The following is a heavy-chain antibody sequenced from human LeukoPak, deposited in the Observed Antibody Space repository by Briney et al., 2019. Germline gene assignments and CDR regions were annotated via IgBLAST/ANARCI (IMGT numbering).Heavy chain of an antibody. CDR3: ARAGAAAGDLYYYYYYMDV. Sequence: ASVKVSCKASGYTFTGYYMHWVRQAPGQGLEWMGWINPNSGGTNYAQKFQGRVTMTRDTSISTAYMELSRLRSDGTAVYYCARAGAAAGDLYYYYYYMDVWGKGTTVTVSS. CDR1: GYTFTGYY. CDR2: INPNSGGT. D-gene: IGHD6-13*01. J-gene: IGHJ6*03. V-gene: IGHV1-2*02.